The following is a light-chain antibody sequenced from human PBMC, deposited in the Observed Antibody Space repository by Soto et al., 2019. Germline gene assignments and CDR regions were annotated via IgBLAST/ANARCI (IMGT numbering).Light chain of an antibody. CDR1: NSDVGGYNY. V-gene: IGLV2-8*01. CDR2: EVN. Sequence: TLTQPPSASGSPGQSVTISCTGTNSDVGGYNYVSWYQQYPGKAPKLIIYEVNERPSGVPDRVSGSKSGNTASLTVSGLQTADEADYYCSSYAGSNWYVFGTGTKVTVL. J-gene: IGLJ1*01. CDR3: SSYAGSNWYV.